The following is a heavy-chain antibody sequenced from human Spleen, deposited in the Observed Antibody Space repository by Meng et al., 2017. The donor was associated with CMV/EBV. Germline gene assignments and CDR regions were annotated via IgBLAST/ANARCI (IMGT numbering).Heavy chain of an antibody. J-gene: IGHJ4*02. CDR1: GDSVSSNNAA. Sequence: SQTLSPTCAISGDSVSSNNAAWHWIRQSPSSGLEWLERTYYRSKWYNDYAVSVKSRITTNPDTSKYQFSLQLLSVTPEDAALYYCARDQTGGALFDNRGEGTLVTVSS. CDR3: ARDQTGGALFDN. V-gene: IGHV6-1*01. CDR2: TYYRSKWYN. D-gene: IGHD7-27*01.